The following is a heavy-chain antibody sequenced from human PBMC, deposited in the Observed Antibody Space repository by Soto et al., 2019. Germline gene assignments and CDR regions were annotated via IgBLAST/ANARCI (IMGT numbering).Heavy chain of an antibody. D-gene: IGHD3-22*01. CDR1: CGSISSYY. CDR2: IYYSGST. CDR3: ARALQYYYDSSGYYSGFDY. J-gene: IGHJ4*02. V-gene: IGHV4-59*01. Sequence: SETLSLTCTVSCGSISSYYWSWIRQPPGKGLEWIGYIYYSGSTNYNPSLKSRVTISVDTSKNQFSLKLSSVTAADTAVYYCARALQYYYDSSGYYSGFDYWGQGTLVTVSS.